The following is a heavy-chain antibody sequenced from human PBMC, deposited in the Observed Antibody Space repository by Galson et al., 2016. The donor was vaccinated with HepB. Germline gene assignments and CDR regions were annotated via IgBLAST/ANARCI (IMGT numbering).Heavy chain of an antibody. Sequence: SETLSLTCIVSGDSISGTEYYWGWIRQSPGRGLEWIGSIYYSGSTYYNPSLESRVTISVDTSKNQFSLRLSSVTAADTAVYYCATGISGAGKDYYYDMVVWVKGTPVTVSS. V-gene: IGHV4-39*01. D-gene: IGHD6-19*01. CDR2: IYYSGST. CDR1: GDSISGTEYY. CDR3: ATGISGAGKDYYYDMVV. J-gene: IGHJ6*03.